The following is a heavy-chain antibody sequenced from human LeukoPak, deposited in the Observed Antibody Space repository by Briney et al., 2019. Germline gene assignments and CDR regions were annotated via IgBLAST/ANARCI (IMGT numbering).Heavy chain of an antibody. CDR3: ARYSSSSGGAAYYLDY. Sequence: PGESLRLSCTASGFPRRNYWMHWIRPVPAKRLVWVSRISGDGCVTNYADSVQGRFTISRDNAKNILYLQINSLRSEDTAVYYCARYSSSSGGAAYYLDYWGHGTLVTVSS. J-gene: IGHJ4*01. CDR1: GFPRRNYW. D-gene: IGHD6-6*01. CDR2: ISGDGCVT. V-gene: IGHV3-74*01.